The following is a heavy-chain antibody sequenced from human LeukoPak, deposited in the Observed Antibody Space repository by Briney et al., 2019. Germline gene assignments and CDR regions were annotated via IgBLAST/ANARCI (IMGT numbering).Heavy chain of an antibody. CDR3: ARHYDSYFYYYLDL. V-gene: IGHV4-38-2*01. CDR2: LYHPDST. D-gene: IGHD4-17*01. Sequence: SETLSLTCAVSGYSISSGYHWAWIRQPPGKGLEWIGSLYHPDSTYYNPSLKSRVTMSVDTSRNQFSLKLSFVTAADTAVYYCARHYDSYFYYYLDLWGTGTTVTVSS. J-gene: IGHJ6*03. CDR1: GYSISSGYH.